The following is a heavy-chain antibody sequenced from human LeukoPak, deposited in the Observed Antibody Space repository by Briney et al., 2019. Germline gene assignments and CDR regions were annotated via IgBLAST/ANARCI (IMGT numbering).Heavy chain of an antibody. V-gene: IGHV4-4*07. CDR1: GGSISSYY. CDR3: ARDPPRSGYYDSSGPPGY. J-gene: IGHJ4*02. CDR2: MYTSGST. Sequence: KPSETLSLTCTVSGGSISSYYWTWIRQSAGKGLEWIGRMYTSGSTKYSPSLESRVTISVDKSKNQFSLKLSSVTAADTAVYYCARDPPRSGYYDSSGPPGYWGQGTLVTVSS. D-gene: IGHD3-22*01.